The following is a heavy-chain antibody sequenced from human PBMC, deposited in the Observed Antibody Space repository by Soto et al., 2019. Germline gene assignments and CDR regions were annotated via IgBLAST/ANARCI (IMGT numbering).Heavy chain of an antibody. V-gene: IGHV3-9*01. D-gene: IGHD3-10*01. CDR1: GFTFDDYA. CDR2: ISWNSGSI. Sequence: PGGSLRLSCAASGFTFDDYAMHWVRQAPGKGLEWVSGISWNSGSIGYADSVKGRFTISRDNAKNSLYLQMDSLRVEDTAVYFCAKWSGFGDAWGQGTLVTVSS. CDR3: AKWSGFGDA. J-gene: IGHJ5*02.